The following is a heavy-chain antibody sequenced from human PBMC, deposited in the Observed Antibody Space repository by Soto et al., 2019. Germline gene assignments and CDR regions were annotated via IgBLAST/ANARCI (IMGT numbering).Heavy chain of an antibody. V-gene: IGHV1-2*02. CDR1: GYTFTGYY. D-gene: IGHD6-6*01. J-gene: IGHJ5*02. CDR2: INPNSGGT. Sequence: ASVKVSCKASGYTFTGYYIHWVRQAPGQGLEWMGWINPNSGGTNYAQKFQGRVTMTRDTSISTAYMELSRLRSDDTAVYYCARDKGSSSHWFDPWGQGTLVTVSS. CDR3: ARDKGSSSHWFDP.